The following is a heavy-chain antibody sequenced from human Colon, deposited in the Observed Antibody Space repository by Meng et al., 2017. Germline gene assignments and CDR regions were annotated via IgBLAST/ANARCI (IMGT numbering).Heavy chain of an antibody. CDR3: ARDHHLRGNFDDYWFDP. J-gene: IGHJ5*02. CDR1: GGSISSGGYY. CDR2: IYYSGST. V-gene: IGHV4-31*01. Sequence: QVQLQESGPGLVKPSQTLSLTCTVSGGSISSGGYYWSWIRQHPGKGLEWIGYIYYSGSTYYNPSLKSLVTISVDTSKNQFSLKLSSVTAADTAVYYCARDHHLRGNFDDYWFDPWGQGILVTVSS. D-gene: IGHD4-17*01.